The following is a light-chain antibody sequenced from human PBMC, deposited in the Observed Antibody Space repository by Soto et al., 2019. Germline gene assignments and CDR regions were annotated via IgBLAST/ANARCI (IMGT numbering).Light chain of an antibody. CDR3: QQYGTSPRT. Sequence: EIVLTQSPGTLSLSPGDRATLSCRASQSVSSSSLAWYQQKPGQAPRLLIYGASSRATGIPDRFSGSGSGTDFTLTISRLEPEDFAVYYCQQYGTSPRTFGQGTKVDI. CDR2: GAS. V-gene: IGKV3-20*01. CDR1: QSVSSSS. J-gene: IGKJ1*01.